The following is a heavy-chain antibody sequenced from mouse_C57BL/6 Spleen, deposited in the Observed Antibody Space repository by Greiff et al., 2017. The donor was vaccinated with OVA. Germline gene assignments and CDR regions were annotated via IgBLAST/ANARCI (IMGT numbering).Heavy chain of an antibody. CDR2: IYYSGTI. V-gene: IGHV3-5*01. J-gene: IGHJ1*03. CDR1: GISITTGNYR. Sequence: EVQLQQSGPGLVKPSQTVFLTCTVTGISITTGNYRWSWIRQFPGNKLEWIGYIYYSGTITYNPSLTSRTTITRDTPKNQFFLEMNSLDAEDTDTYYCAREVGDGGYFDVWGTGTTVTVSS. CDR3: AREVGDGGYFDV. D-gene: IGHD1-1*02.